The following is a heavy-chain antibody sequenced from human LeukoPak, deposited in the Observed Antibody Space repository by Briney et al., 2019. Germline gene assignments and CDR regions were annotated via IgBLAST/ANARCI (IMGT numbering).Heavy chain of an antibody. CDR2: ISAYNGNT. Sequence: ASVKVSCKASGYTFTNYGISWVRQAPGQGLEWMGWISAYNGNTNYAQKLQGRVTMTTDTSTSTAYMELRSLRSDDTAVYYCAREVTMVRGVIIGYFDYWGQGTLVTVSS. CDR3: AREVTMVRGVIIGYFDY. D-gene: IGHD3-10*01. V-gene: IGHV1-18*01. J-gene: IGHJ4*02. CDR1: GYTFTNYG.